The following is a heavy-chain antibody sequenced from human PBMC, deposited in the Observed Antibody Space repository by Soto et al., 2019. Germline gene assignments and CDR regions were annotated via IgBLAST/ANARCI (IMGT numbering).Heavy chain of an antibody. CDR1: GGSISSGTYH. CDR3: ARTRPGWKQQLATFGY. CDR2: IYFSGTT. V-gene: IGHV4-39*01. J-gene: IGHJ4*02. Sequence: PSETLSLTCTVSGGSISSGTYHGGWIRQPPGKGLEWIGSIYFSGTTYYNPSLKSRVTISMDTSKKQFSLKLTSVTAADTAVYYCARTRPGWKQQLATFGYWGRGALVTVSS. D-gene: IGHD6-13*01.